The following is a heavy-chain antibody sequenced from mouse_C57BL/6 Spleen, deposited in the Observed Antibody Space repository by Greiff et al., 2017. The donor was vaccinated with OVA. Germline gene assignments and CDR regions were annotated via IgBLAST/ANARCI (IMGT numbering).Heavy chain of an antibody. CDR2: ISDGGSYT. CDR3: ARENGYGSSSWFAY. Sequence: EVMLVESGGGLVKPGGSLKLSCAASGFTFSSYAMSWVRQTPEKRLEWVATISDGGSYTYYPDNVKGRFTISRDNAKNNLYLQMSHLKSEDTAMYYCARENGYGSSSWFAYWGQGTLVTVSA. J-gene: IGHJ3*01. CDR1: GFTFSSYA. D-gene: IGHD1-1*01. V-gene: IGHV5-4*01.